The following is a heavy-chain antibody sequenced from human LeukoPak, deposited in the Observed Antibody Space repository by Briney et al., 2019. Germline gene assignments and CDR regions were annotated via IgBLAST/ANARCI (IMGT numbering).Heavy chain of an antibody. CDR2: ISAYNGDT. CDR3: ARDTALIITPGGPDY. V-gene: IGHV1-18*01. J-gene: IGHJ4*02. D-gene: IGHD3-10*01. CDR1: GGTFSSYA. Sequence: ASVKVSCKASGGTFSSYAISWVQQAPGQGLEWVGWISAYNGDTKYAQNLQGRVTLTTDTSTGTAYMELRSLTSDDTALYYCARDTALIITPGGPDYWGRGILITVSS.